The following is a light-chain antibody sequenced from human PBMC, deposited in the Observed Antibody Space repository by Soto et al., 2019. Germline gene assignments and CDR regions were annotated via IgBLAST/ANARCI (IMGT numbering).Light chain of an antibody. CDR3: QQSDSPPRT. CDR2: AAS. CDR1: QSISSY. V-gene: IGKV1-39*01. J-gene: IGKJ1*01. Sequence: DIQMTQSPSSLSASVGDRVTITCRASQSISSYLNWYQQKPGKAPKLLIYAASSLQSGVPSRFSGSGPGTDFTLTISSLQPEDFATYYCQQSDSPPRTFGQGTKVDIK.